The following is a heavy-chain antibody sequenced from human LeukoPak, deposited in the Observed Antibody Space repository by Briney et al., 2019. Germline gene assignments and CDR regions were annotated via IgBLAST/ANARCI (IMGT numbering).Heavy chain of an antibody. V-gene: IGHV4-34*01. Sequence: SETLSLTCAVYGGSFSGYYWSWIRQPPGKGLEWIGEINHSGSTNYNPSLKSRVTISVDTSKNQFSLKQSSVTAADTAVYYCGRVGSTVVVTDYWGQGTLVTVSS. CDR2: INHSGST. D-gene: IGHD3-22*01. CDR3: GRVGSTVVVTDY. J-gene: IGHJ4*02. CDR1: GGSFSGYY.